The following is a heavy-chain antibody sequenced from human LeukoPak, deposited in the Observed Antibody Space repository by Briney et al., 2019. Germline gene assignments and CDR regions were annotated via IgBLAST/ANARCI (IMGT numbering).Heavy chain of an antibody. CDR3: AKDSTNYYYYYMDV. Sequence: GGSLRLSCAASGFTFSSHGMSWVRQAPGKGLEWVSAISGSGGSTYYADSVKGRFTISRDNSKNTLYLQMNSLRAEDTAVYYCAKDSTNYYYYYMDVWGKGTTVTISS. CDR1: GFTFSSHG. J-gene: IGHJ6*03. CDR2: ISGSGGST. V-gene: IGHV3-23*01.